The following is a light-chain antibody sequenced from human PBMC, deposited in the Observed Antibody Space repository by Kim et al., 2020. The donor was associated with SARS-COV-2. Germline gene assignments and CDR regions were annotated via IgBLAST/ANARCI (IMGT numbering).Light chain of an antibody. Sequence: EIVLTQSPGTLSLSPGERATLSCRASQSLRSSYLAWYQQKPGQAPRLLIYGTSSRATGIPDRFSGSGSGTDFTLTVSRLEPEDFAAYYCQQYGTSPWTFGQGTKVDIK. J-gene: IGKJ1*01. CDR2: GTS. CDR1: QSLRSSY. V-gene: IGKV3-20*01. CDR3: QQYGTSPWT.